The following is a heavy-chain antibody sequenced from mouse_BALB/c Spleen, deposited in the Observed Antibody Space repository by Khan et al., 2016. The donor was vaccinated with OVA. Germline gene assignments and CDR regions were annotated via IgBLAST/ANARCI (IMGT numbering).Heavy chain of an antibody. J-gene: IGHJ4*01. CDR3: ARVGYNGTMDY. Sequence: QIQLVQSGPELKKPGETVKISCKASGYTFTTNGMNWVKQAPGKGLKWMGWINTYTGETIYADDFKGRFAFSLDTSASTAYLQINNLTTEDTATYFGARVGYNGTMDYWGQGTSVTVAS. V-gene: IGHV9-3-1*01. CDR1: GYTFTTNG. D-gene: IGHD2-14*01. CDR2: INTYTGET.